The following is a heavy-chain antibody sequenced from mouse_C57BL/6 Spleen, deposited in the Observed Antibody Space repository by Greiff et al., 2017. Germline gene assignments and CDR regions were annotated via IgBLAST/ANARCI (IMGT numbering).Heavy chain of an antibody. D-gene: IGHD2-2*01. CDR1: GSTFSDYG. CDR2: ISSGSSTI. V-gene: IGHV5-17*01. Sequence: EVKLMESGGGLVKPGGSLKLSCAASGSTFSDYGMHWVRQAPEKGLEWVAYISSGSSTIYYADTVKGRFTISRDNAKNTLFLQMTSLRSEDTAMYYCAIMVTGYYFDYWGQGTTLTVSS. J-gene: IGHJ2*01. CDR3: AIMVTGYYFDY.